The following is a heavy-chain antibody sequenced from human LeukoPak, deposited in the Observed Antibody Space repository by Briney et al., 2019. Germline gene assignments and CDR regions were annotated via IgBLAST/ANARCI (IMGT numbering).Heavy chain of an antibody. CDR2: IYYSGST. CDR1: GGSISSSSYY. CDR3: ARVGGSDWYYFDY. Sequence: PSETLSLTCTVSGGSISSSSYYWGWIRQPPGKGLEWIGSIYYSGSTYYNPSLKSRVTIPVDTSKNQFSLKLSSVTAADTAVYYCARVGGSDWYYFDYWGQGTLVTVSS. D-gene: IGHD3-10*01. J-gene: IGHJ4*02. V-gene: IGHV4-39*07.